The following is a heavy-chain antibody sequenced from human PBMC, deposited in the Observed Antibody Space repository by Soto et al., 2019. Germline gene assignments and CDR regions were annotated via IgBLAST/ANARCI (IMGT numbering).Heavy chain of an antibody. Sequence: EVQLVESGGGLVQPGGSLRLSCAASRFTFSGYSMFWVRQAPGKGLEYVSAINTNGVNTFYAKSVKGRFTISRDNSKNTMYLQMGSLRAEDMAVYYCARGRVEDSSGWATYFDYWGQGTLVTVSS. D-gene: IGHD6-19*01. CDR1: RFTFSGYS. V-gene: IGHV3-64*01. CDR3: ARGRVEDSSGWATYFDY. J-gene: IGHJ4*02. CDR2: INTNGVNT.